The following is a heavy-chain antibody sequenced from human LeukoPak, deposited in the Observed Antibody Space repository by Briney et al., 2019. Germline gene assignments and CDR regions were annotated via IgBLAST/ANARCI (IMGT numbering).Heavy chain of an antibody. CDR2: ISYDGSNK. J-gene: IGHJ4*02. CDR3: AKDRLVGAHGYFDY. V-gene: IGHV3-30*18. CDR1: GFTFSSYG. D-gene: IGHD1-26*01. Sequence: GRSLRLSCAASGFTFSSYGMHWVRQAPGKGLEWVAVISYDGSNKYYADSVKGRFTISRDNSKNTLYLQMNSLRAEDTAVYYCAKDRLVGAHGYFDYWGQGTLVXVSS.